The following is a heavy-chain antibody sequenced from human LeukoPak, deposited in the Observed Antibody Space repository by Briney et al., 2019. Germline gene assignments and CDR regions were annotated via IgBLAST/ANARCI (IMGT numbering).Heavy chain of an antibody. CDR3: ARGSSGWYSVAY. D-gene: IGHD6-19*01. Sequence: ASVKVSCKASGYTFTSYGISWVRQAPGQGLEWMGWISANNGYTNYAQKLQGRVTMTTDTSTTTAYMELTSLTSDDTAVYYCARGSSGWYSVAYWGQGTLVTVSS. V-gene: IGHV1-18*04. CDR2: ISANNGYT. CDR1: GYTFTSYG. J-gene: IGHJ4*02.